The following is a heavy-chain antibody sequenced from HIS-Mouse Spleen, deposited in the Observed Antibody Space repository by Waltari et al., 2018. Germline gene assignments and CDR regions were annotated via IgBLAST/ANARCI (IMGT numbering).Heavy chain of an antibody. J-gene: IGHJ4*02. CDR3: ARIAEGYTSGWYAVDY. Sequence: QVTLRESGPALVKPTQTLTLTCTFSGFSLSTSGMCVSWIRQPPGKALEWLARINWDDDKYYSTSLKTRLTISRETSKNQVVLTMTNMDPLETATYYCARIAEGYTSGWYAVDYWGQGTLVTVSS. CDR1: GFSLSTSGMC. CDR2: INWDDDK. V-gene: IGHV2-70*15. D-gene: IGHD6-19*01.